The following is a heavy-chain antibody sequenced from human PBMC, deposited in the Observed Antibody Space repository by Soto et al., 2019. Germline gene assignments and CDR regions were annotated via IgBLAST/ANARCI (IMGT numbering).Heavy chain of an antibody. CDR1: GFTFSSDG. V-gene: IGHV3-33*01. D-gene: IGHD4-4*01. CDR2: IWYDGSNK. CDR3: YAVTPPYYYYGMDV. J-gene: IGHJ6*02. Sequence: PGGSLRLSCAASGFTFSSDGMHWVRQAPGKGLEWVAVIWYDGSNKYYADSVKGRFTISRDNSKNTLYLQMNSLRAEDTAVYYCYAVTPPYYYYGMDVWGQGTTVTVSS.